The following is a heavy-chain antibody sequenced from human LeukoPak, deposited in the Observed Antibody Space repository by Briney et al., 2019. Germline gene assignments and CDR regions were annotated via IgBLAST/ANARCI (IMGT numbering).Heavy chain of an antibody. J-gene: IGHJ4*02. V-gene: IGHV4-59*01. CDR2: IYYSGRT. D-gene: IGHD6-19*01. CDR3: AREKGAVAGLFDY. CDR1: GVSISSYY. Sequence: SETLSLTCTVSGVSISSYYWSWLRQPPGKGLEWLGYIYYSGRTNYNPSLKSRVTISVDTSKNQFSLKLSSVTAADTAVYYCAREKGAVAGLFDYWGQGTLVTVSS.